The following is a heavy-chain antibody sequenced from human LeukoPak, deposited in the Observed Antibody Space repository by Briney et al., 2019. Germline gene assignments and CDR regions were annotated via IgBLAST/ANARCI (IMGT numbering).Heavy chain of an antibody. J-gene: IGHJ6*04. CDR2: ISAYNGNT. V-gene: IGHV1-18*01. D-gene: IGHD4-17*01. CDR1: GYTFTIYG. Sequence: GASVNVSCKASGYTFTIYGISWVRQAPGQGREWMGWISAYNGNTNYAQKLQGRVTMTTDTSTSTAYMELRSLRSDDRAVYYCARIGIPTVTTLLYYYYGMDVWGKGTTVTVSS. CDR3: ARIGIPTVTTLLYYYYGMDV.